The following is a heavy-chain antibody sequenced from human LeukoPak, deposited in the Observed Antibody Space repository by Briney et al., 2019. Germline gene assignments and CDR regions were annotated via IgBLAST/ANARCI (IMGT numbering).Heavy chain of an antibody. J-gene: IGHJ4*02. CDR1: GGSFSGYY. CDR3: VISDGDGEDPPTEIKKEGSFDY. V-gene: IGHV4-34*01. Sequence: PSETLSLTCAVYGGSFSGYYWSWIRQPPGKGLEWIGEINHSGSTNYNPSLKSRVTISVDTSKNQFSLKLSSVTAADTAVYYCVISDGDGEDPPTEIKKEGSFDYWGQGTLVTVSS. CDR2: INHSGST. D-gene: IGHD3-10*01.